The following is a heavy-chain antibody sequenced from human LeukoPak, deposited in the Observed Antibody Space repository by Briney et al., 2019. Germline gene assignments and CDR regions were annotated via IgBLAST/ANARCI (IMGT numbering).Heavy chain of an antibody. J-gene: IGHJ4*02. CDR3: ARGANSGYDRGPFDY. CDR2: INHSGST. V-gene: IGHV4-34*01. D-gene: IGHD5-12*01. CDR1: GGSFSGYY. Sequence: SETLSLTCAVYGGSFSGYYWSWIRQPPGKGQEWIGEINHSGSTNYNPSLKSRVTISVDTSKNQFSLKLSSVTAADTAVYYCARGANSGYDRGPFDYWGQGTLVTVSS.